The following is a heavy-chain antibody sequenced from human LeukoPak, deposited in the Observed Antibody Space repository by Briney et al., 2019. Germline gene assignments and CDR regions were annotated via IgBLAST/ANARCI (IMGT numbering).Heavy chain of an antibody. CDR3: AGRNDYGDSDAFDI. CDR2: IYHSGST. CDR1: GGSISSSSW. Sequence: SGTLSLTCAVSGGSISSSSWWSWVRQTPGKGLEWIGEIYHSGSTNYNPSLKSRVTISVDKSKNQFSLKLSSVTAADTAVYYCAGRNDYGDSDAFDIWGQGTTVTVSS. D-gene: IGHD4-17*01. J-gene: IGHJ3*02. V-gene: IGHV4-4*02.